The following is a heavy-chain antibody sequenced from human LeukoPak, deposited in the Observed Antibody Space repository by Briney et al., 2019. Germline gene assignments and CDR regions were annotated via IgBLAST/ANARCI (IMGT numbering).Heavy chain of an antibody. Sequence: ASVKVSCKASGYTFTSYYMHWVRQAPGQGLEWMGIINPSGGSTSYAQKFQGRVTMTRDTSMSTVYMELSSLRSEDTAVYYCAREGRWLQSLRNPHDAFDIWGQGTMVTVSS. D-gene: IGHD5-24*01. CDR1: GYTFTSYY. CDR3: AREGRWLQSLRNPHDAFDI. V-gene: IGHV1-46*01. CDR2: INPSGGST. J-gene: IGHJ3*02.